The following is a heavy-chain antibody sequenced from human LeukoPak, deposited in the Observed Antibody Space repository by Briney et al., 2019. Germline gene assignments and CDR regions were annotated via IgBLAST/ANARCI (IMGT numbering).Heavy chain of an antibody. CDR2: IYYSGST. V-gene: IGHV4-39*01. Sequence: SETLSLTCTVSGGSISSSSYYWGWIRQPPGKGLEWIGSIYYSGSTYYNPSLKSRVTISVDTSKNQFSLKLSSVTAADTAVYYCARRYSSGWYGRGGEYFDYWGQGTLVTVSS. J-gene: IGHJ4*02. D-gene: IGHD6-19*01. CDR1: GGSISSSSYY. CDR3: ARRYSSGWYGRGGEYFDY.